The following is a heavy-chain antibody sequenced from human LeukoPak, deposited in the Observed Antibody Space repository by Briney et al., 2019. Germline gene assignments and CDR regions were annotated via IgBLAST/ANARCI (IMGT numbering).Heavy chain of an antibody. Sequence: GGTLRLSCAASGFTFSSYAMHWVRQAPGKGLECVAVISYDGSNKYYADSVKGRFTISRDNSKNTLYLQMNSLRAEDTAVYYCARDYYGLNWFDPWGQGTLVTVSS. CDR1: GFTFSSYA. D-gene: IGHD3-10*01. J-gene: IGHJ5*02. CDR2: ISYDGSNK. V-gene: IGHV3-30*04. CDR3: ARDYYGLNWFDP.